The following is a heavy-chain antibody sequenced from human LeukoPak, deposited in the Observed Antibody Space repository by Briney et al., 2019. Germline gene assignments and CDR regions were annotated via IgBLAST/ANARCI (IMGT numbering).Heavy chain of an antibody. CDR2: IRSKANSYAT. CDR1: GFTFSGSA. Sequence: GGSLRLSCAASGFTFSGSAVHWVRQASGKGLEWVGRIRSKANSYATAYAASVKGRFTISRDDSKNTAYLQMNSLKTEDTAVYYCTRLEGIAYGMDVWGQGTTVTVSS. CDR3: TRLEGIAYGMDV. D-gene: IGHD2-21*01. J-gene: IGHJ6*02. V-gene: IGHV3-73*01.